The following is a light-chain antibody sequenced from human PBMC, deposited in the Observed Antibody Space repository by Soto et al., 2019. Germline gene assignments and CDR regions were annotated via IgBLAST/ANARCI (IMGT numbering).Light chain of an antibody. V-gene: IGKV1-12*01. J-gene: IGKJ3*01. Sequence: DIQMTQSPSFVSASVGDRVTITCRASQSVSNWLAWYQQRPGKAPKLLIHSASTSRSGVPARFSGSGSGTEFTLTIASLQPEDDATYYCQQASYFPFTFGPGTKVAI. CDR3: QQASYFPFT. CDR1: QSVSNW. CDR2: SAS.